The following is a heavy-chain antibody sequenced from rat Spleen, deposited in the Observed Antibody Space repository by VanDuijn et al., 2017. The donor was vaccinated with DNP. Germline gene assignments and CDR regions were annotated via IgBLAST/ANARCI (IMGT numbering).Heavy chain of an antibody. CDR2: ISYDGSST. V-gene: IGHV5-22*01. CDR3: ARLGGD. Sequence: EVQLVESGGGLVQPGRSMKLSCAASGFTFSNYDMAWVRQAPTKGLEWVASISYDGSSTYYRDSVKGRFIISRDNAKSTLYLQMNSLRSEDTATYYCARLGGDWGQGVMVTVSS. D-gene: IGHD5-1*01. CDR1: GFTFSNYD. J-gene: IGHJ2*01.